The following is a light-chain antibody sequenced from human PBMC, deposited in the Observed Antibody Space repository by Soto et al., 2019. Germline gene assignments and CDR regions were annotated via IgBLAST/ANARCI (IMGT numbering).Light chain of an antibody. J-gene: IGKJ5*01. CDR3: QQYGSSPG. CDR1: QSVSSNY. Sequence: EIVMTQSPATLSVSPGERATLSCRASQSVSSNYLAWYQQTPGQTPRLLIYGASSRATGIPDSFSGSGSGTDFTLTISRLEPEDFAVYYCQQYGSSPGFGQGTRLEIK. CDR2: GAS. V-gene: IGKV3-20*01.